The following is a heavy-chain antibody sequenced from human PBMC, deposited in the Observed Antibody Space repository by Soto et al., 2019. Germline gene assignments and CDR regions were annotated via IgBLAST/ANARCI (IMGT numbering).Heavy chain of an antibody. Sequence: GGSLRLSCAASGLTFSSYWMSWVRQAPGKGLEWVANIKKDGSEKYYVDSVKGRFTISRDNARNSLYLQMSSLRAEDTAVYYCSGSDIRRDNFDNWGQGTRVTVSS. CDR1: GLTFSSYW. J-gene: IGHJ4*02. V-gene: IGHV3-7*05. CDR3: SGSDIRRDNFDN. D-gene: IGHD2-15*01. CDR2: IKKDGSEK.